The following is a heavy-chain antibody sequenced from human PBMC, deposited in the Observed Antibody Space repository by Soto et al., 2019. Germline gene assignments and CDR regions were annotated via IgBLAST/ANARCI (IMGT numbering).Heavy chain of an antibody. D-gene: IGHD5-18*01. Sequence: GGSLRLSCAASGFTFSSYGMHWVRQAPGKGLEWVAVIWYDGSNKYYADSVKGRFTISRDNSKNTLYLQMNSLRAEDTAVYYCPRDSYCYSYVSETPHFMFYYWGQGTLVTVS. V-gene: IGHV3-33*01. J-gene: IGHJ4*02. CDR1: GFTFSSYG. CDR3: PRDSYCYSYVSETPHFMFYY. CDR2: IWYDGSNK.